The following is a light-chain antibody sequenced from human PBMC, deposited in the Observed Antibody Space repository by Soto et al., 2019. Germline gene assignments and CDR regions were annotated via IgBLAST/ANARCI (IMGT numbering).Light chain of an antibody. CDR2: EVN. Sequence: QSALTQPASVSGSLGQSITISCTGTSSDVGSYNRVSWYQQHPCKVPKVMIYEVNKRPSGVSNRFSGSKSGNTASLTISGLQAEDEADYYCCSYAGSRMWVLGGGTQLTVL. CDR1: SSDVGSYNR. CDR3: CSYAGSRMWV. J-gene: IGLJ3*02. V-gene: IGLV2-23*02.